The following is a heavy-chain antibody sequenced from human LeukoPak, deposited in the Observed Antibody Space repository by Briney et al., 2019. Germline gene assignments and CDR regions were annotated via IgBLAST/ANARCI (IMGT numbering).Heavy chain of an antibody. D-gene: IGHD3-10*01. CDR2: IYYSGST. Sequence: ASETLSLTCTVSGGSISSSSYYWGWIRQPPGKGLEWIGSIYYSGSTYYNPSLKSRVTISVDTSKNQFSLKLSSVTAADTAVYYCARVLRRVRGVIGVGGICFDYWGQGTLVTVSS. CDR1: GGSISSSSYY. CDR3: ARVLRRVRGVIGVGGICFDY. J-gene: IGHJ4*02. V-gene: IGHV4-39*07.